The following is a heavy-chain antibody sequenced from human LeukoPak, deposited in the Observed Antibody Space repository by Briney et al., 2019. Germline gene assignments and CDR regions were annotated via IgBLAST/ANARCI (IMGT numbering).Heavy chain of an antibody. D-gene: IGHD3-16*01. Sequence: GASVKVSCKASGYTSTSYGISWVRQAPGQGLEWMGWISAYNGNTNYAQKLQGRVTMTTDTSTSTAYMELRSLRSDDTAVYYCARVKGSFNYYYYYMDVWGKGTTVTVSS. CDR2: ISAYNGNT. CDR1: GYTSTSYG. V-gene: IGHV1-18*01. J-gene: IGHJ6*03. CDR3: ARVKGSFNYYYYYMDV.